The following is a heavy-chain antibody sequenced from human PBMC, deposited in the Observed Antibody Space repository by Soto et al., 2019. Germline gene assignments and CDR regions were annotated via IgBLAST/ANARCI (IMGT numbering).Heavy chain of an antibody. Sequence: EVQMVQSGAEVKKPGATVKVSCKVSGYTFPDYYMHWVQQATGKGLEWIGLVDPEDGETIYAEKFQGRVTITADTSTDTEYMELSSLRSEDTAVYYCETDVRQKLTYFDYWGQGTLVTVSS. D-gene: IGHD7-27*01. CDR1: GYTFPDYY. CDR3: ETDVRQKLTYFDY. V-gene: IGHV1-69-2*01. J-gene: IGHJ4*02. CDR2: VDPEDGET.